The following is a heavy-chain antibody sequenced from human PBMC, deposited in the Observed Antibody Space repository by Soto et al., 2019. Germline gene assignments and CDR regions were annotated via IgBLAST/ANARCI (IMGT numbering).Heavy chain of an antibody. Sequence: QVQLVQSGAEVKKPGASVKVSCKASGYTFTSYAMHWVRQAPGQRLAWMGWINAGNGNTKYSQKFQGRVTITRDTSASTAYMELSSLRSEDTAVYYCAREIAARGGACDYYYYYYMDVWGNGTTVTVS. CDR3: AREIAARGGACDYYYYYYMDV. J-gene: IGHJ6*03. CDR2: INAGNGNT. V-gene: IGHV1-3*01. D-gene: IGHD6-6*01. CDR1: GYTFTSYA.